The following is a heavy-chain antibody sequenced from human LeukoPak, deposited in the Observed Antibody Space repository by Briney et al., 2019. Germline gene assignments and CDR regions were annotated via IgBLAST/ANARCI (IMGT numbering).Heavy chain of an antibody. D-gene: IGHD2-2*01. Sequence: GGSLRLSCAAPGLTISSDWMSWVRQAPGKGLEWVANIKQDGSEKYYVDSVKGRFTISRDNAKNSLYLQMNSLRAEDTAVYYCARDDCSSISCYHNWFDPWGQGTLVTVSS. V-gene: IGHV3-7*01. CDR2: IKQDGSEK. J-gene: IGHJ5*02. CDR1: GLTISSDW. CDR3: ARDDCSSISCYHNWFDP.